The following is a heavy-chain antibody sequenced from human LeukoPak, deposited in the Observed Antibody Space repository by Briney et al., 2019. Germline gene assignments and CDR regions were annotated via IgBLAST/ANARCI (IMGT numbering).Heavy chain of an antibody. V-gene: IGHV3-74*01. CDR3: AREPGGYYDSSGFLDN. J-gene: IGHJ4*02. CDR2: INSDGSIT. D-gene: IGHD3-22*01. CDR1: GFTFSSYW. Sequence: GGSLRLSCATSGFTFSSYWMHWVRQVPGRGLVWVSRINSDGSITDYADSVKGRFTIARDTAQNTLHLQMNSLRVEDTAMYYCAREPGGYYDSSGFLDNWGQGTLVTVSS.